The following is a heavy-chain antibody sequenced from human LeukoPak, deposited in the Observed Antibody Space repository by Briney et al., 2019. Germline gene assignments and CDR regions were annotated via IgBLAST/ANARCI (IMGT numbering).Heavy chain of an antibody. CDR1: GGSFSGYY. Sequence: PSETLSLTCAVYGGSFSGYYWSWIRQPPGKGLEWIGEINHSGSTNYNPSLKSRVTISVDTSKNQFSLKLSSVTAADTAVYYCARGPLYYDYVCGSYRKRYDAFDIWGQGTMVTVSS. CDR2: INHSGST. J-gene: IGHJ3*02. CDR3: ARGPLYYDYVCGSYRKRYDAFDI. V-gene: IGHV4-34*01. D-gene: IGHD3-16*02.